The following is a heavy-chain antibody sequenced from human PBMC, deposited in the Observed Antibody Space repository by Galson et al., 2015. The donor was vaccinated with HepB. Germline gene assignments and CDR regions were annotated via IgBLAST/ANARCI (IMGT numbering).Heavy chain of an antibody. Sequence: SVKVSCKASGYTFTSYDVNWVRQATGQGLEWMGWMNPTSGNTGYAQKFQGRVTMTKNTSITTAYMELSSLRSEDTAVYYCARGGDSSSDYFDYWGQGTLVTVSS. V-gene: IGHV1-8*01. D-gene: IGHD6-6*01. CDR3: ARGGDSSSDYFDY. J-gene: IGHJ4*02. CDR1: GYTFTSYD. CDR2: MNPTSGNT.